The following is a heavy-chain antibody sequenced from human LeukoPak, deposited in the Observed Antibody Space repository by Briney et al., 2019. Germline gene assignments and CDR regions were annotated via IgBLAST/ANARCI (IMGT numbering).Heavy chain of an antibody. Sequence: ASVKVSCKASGYTFTGYYMHWVRQAPGQGLGWMGWINPNSGGTNYAQKFQGRVTMTRDTSISTAYMELSRLRSDDTAVYYCARVAAGAGGYFDYWGQGTLVTVSS. J-gene: IGHJ4*02. CDR3: ARVAAGAGGYFDY. V-gene: IGHV1-2*02. CDR2: INPNSGGT. D-gene: IGHD6-13*01. CDR1: GYTFTGYY.